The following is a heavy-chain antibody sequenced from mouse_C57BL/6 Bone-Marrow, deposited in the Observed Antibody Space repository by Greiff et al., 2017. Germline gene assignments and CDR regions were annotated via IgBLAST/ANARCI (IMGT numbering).Heavy chain of an antibody. CDR1: GYTFTSYG. J-gene: IGHJ3*01. CDR2: IYLGNGYT. D-gene: IGHD3-3*01. V-gene: IGHV1-58*01. CDR3: ARQGPSWFAY. Sequence: VQLQQSGAELVRPGSSVKMSCKTSGYTFTSYGINWVKQRPGQGLEWIGYIYLGNGYTEYNEKFKGKATLTSDTSSSTAYMQLSSLTSEDSAIYFCARQGPSWFAYWGQGTLVTVSA.